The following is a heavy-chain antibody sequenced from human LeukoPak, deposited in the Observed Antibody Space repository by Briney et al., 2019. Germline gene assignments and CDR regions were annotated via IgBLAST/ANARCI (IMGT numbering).Heavy chain of an antibody. CDR2: ISDSSDTM. CDR3: ARDLIVGTTIRYYFDY. CDR1: GVTFSSYS. V-gene: IGHV3-48*01. D-gene: IGHD1-26*01. J-gene: IGHJ4*02. Sequence: PGGSLRLSCAASGVTFSSYSMNWVRQAPGKGLEWVSYISDSSDTMYYADSVKGRFTISRDNAKNSLYLQMNSLRAEDTAVYYCARDLIVGTTIRYYFDYWGQGTLVTVSS.